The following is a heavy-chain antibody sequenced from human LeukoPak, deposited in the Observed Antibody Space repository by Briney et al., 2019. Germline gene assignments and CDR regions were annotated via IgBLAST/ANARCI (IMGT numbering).Heavy chain of an antibody. CDR2: IYYSGST. J-gene: IGHJ4*02. CDR3: ARDLGDIGSFGVFDY. D-gene: IGHD1-26*01. CDR1: GGSISSYY. V-gene: IGHV4-59*01. Sequence: SETLTLTCTVSGGSISSYYWSWIRQPPGKGLECIGYIYYSGSTNYNPSLKCRVTISVDTSKNQFCLKLSSVTAADTAVYYCARDLGDIGSFGVFDYWGQGTLVTVSS.